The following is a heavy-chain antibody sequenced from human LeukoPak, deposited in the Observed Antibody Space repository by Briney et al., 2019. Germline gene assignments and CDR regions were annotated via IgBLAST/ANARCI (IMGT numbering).Heavy chain of an antibody. Sequence: SGPALVKPTQTLTLTCTFSGFSLSTSGMCVSWIRQPPGKALEWLARIDWDDDKYYSTSLKTRLTISQDTSNSQVVLTMTNMDPVDTATYYCARILRIAAAGTFGYYYGMDVWGQGTTVTVSS. J-gene: IGHJ6*02. CDR3: ARILRIAAAGTFGYYYGMDV. D-gene: IGHD6-13*01. V-gene: IGHV2-70*11. CDR1: GFSLSTSGMC. CDR2: IDWDDDK.